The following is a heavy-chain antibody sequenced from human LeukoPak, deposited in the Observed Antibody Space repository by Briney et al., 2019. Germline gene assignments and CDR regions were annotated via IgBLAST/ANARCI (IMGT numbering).Heavy chain of an antibody. CDR2: VNPNSGGT. CDR1: GYTVTGYY. Sequence: GASVNLSCNASGYTVTGYYMYWGRQAPGQGLGLVGRVNPNSGGTNYDQNLKGRVTMTRDTSISTAYMELSRLRSDDTAVYYCARDLGGVIVTLSDRGQGTLVTVSS. J-gene: IGHJ4*02. D-gene: IGHD3-16*02. V-gene: IGHV1-2*02. CDR3: ARDLGGVIVTLSD.